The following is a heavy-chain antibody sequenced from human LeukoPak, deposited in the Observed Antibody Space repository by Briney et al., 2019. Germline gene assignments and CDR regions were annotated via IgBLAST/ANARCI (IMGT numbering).Heavy chain of an antibody. CDR2: INPSGGST. J-gene: IGHJ4*02. CDR1: GYTFTNYY. D-gene: IGHD4-11*01. CDR3: AKGTTVSHLFCYY. Sequence: ASVTVSCKASGYTFTNYYMHWVRPPPAQGLAWMGIINPSGGSTSYAQKYQGRVTMTRDTSARTVYMELSSLRAEDAGVYYCAKGTTVSHLFCYYWGQGTLVAVSS. V-gene: IGHV1-46*01.